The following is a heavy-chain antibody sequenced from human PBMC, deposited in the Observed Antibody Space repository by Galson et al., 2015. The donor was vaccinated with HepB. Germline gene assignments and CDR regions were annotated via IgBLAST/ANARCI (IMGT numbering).Heavy chain of an antibody. CDR3: ARSSGTSTGDLQH. Sequence: LSLTCTVSGTSISRGNWWTWVRHSPGNGLEWIGEVFHTGSTNYNPSLKSRVTISVDTSKNQFSLTLNSVTAADTAVYYCARSSGTSTGDLQHWGQGTLASVSS. CDR1: GTSISRGNW. CDR2: VFHTGST. D-gene: IGHD2-8*02. V-gene: IGHV4-4*02. J-gene: IGHJ1*01.